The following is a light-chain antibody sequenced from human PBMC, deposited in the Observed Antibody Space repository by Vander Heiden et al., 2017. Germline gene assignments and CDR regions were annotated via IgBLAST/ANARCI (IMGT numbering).Light chain of an antibody. CDR3: QQYDNLPLT. J-gene: IGKJ4*01. V-gene: IGKV1-33*01. Sequence: DIEITQSPSSLSASVGDRVTITCQASQDISTFLNWYQQKPGKAPKLLIYDASNLEAGVPSRFSGGGSGTDFTFAISSLQPEDIATYYCQQYDNLPLTFGGGTKVEI. CDR2: DAS. CDR1: QDISTF.